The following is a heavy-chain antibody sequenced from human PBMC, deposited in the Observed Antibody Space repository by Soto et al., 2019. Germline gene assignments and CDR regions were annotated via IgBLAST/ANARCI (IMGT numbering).Heavy chain of an antibody. CDR3: ARLLIGDYSVNWFDP. J-gene: IGHJ5*02. CDR2: IYYSGST. Sequence: QLQLQESGPGLVKPSETLSLTCTVSGGSISSSSYYWGWIRQPPGKGLEWIGSIYYSGSTYYNPSLKSRATISVDTSKNQFPLKLSSVTAADTAVYYCARLLIGDYSVNWFDPWGQGTLVTVSS. V-gene: IGHV4-39*01. CDR1: GGSISSSSYY. D-gene: IGHD4-17*01.